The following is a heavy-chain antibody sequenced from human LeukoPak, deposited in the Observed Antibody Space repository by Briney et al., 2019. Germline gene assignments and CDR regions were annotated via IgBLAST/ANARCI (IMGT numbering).Heavy chain of an antibody. CDR2: ISSSGTTT. V-gene: IGHV3-48*03. D-gene: IGHD3-9*01. CDR3: ARPRTTSRDFDSMFDGMDV. Sequence: GGSLRLSCAASGFTFSTYEMNWVRQAPGKGLEWISYISSSGTTTYSADSVKGRFTISRDNAKNSLYLQMDGLRAEDTGVYYCARPRTTSRDFDSMFDGMDVWGQGTTVTVSS. CDR1: GFTFSTYE. J-gene: IGHJ6*02.